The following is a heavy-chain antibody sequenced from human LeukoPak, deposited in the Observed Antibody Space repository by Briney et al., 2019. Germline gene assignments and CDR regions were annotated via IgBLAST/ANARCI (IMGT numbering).Heavy chain of an antibody. Sequence: ASVKVSCKASGYXFTSYGISWVRQAPGQGLEWMGWISAYNGNTNYAQKLQGRVTMTTDTSTSTAYMELRSLRSDDTAVYYCARDRAHCSGGSCYSPNWFDPWGQGTPVTVSS. D-gene: IGHD2-15*01. J-gene: IGHJ5*02. CDR2: ISAYNGNT. CDR3: ARDRAHCSGGSCYSPNWFDP. V-gene: IGHV1-18*01. CDR1: GYXFTSYG.